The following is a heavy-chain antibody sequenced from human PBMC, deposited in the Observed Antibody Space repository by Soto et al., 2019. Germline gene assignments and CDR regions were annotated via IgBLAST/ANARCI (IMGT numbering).Heavy chain of an antibody. J-gene: IGHJ4*02. V-gene: IGHV3-23*01. CDR3: AKSSPILDY. CDR2: IIGYGGST. CDR1: GFTFSSYA. Sequence: EVQLLESGGGLVQPGGSLRLSCAASGFTFSSYAMNWVRQAPGQGLECISGIIGYGGSTYYADSVKGRFIISRDNSTNTLYLQMNLLRAEDTAIYSCAKSSPILDYWGQGTLVTVSS.